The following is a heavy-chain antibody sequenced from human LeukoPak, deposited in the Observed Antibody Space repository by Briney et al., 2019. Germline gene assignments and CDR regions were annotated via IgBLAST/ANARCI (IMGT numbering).Heavy chain of an antibody. CDR1: GGSISSSSYY. CDR2: IYYSGST. D-gene: IGHD5-24*01. J-gene: IGHJ4*02. CDR3: ARGREMSTILDY. V-gene: IGHV4-39*01. Sequence: SETLSLTCTVSGGSISSSSYYWGWIRQPPGKGLEWIGSIYYSGSTYYNPSLKSRVTISVDTSKNQFSLKLSSVTAADTAVYYCARGREMSTILDYWGQGTLITVSS.